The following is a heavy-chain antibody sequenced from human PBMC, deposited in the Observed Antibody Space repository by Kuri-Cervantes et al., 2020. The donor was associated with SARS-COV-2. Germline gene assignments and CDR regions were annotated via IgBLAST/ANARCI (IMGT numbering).Heavy chain of an antibody. V-gene: IGHV4-39*01. CDR1: GGSISSSSYY. D-gene: IGHD6-13*01. CDR3: ARAPQYSSRFDY. CDR2: IYYSGST. Sequence: SETLSLTCTVSGGSISSSSYYWGWICQPPGKGLEWIGSIYYSGSTYYNPSLKSRVTISVDTSKNQFSLKLSSVTAADTAVYYCARAPQYSSRFDYWGQGTLVTVSS. J-gene: IGHJ4*02.